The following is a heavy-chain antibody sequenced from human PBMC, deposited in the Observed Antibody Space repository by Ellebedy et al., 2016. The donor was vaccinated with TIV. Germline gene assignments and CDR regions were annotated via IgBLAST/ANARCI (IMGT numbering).Heavy chain of an antibody. CDR1: GDSVSSNSAA. Sequence: SQTLSLTCAISGDSVSSNSAAWNWIRQSPSRGLEWLGRTYHRTKWYNDYAESVKNRIIISPDTSKNQFSLHLSSVTPEDTAVYYCARGGIAAVGRPFDYWGQGTLVTVSS. CDR3: ARGGIAAVGRPFDY. V-gene: IGHV6-1*01. D-gene: IGHD6-13*01. J-gene: IGHJ4*02. CDR2: TYHRTKWYN.